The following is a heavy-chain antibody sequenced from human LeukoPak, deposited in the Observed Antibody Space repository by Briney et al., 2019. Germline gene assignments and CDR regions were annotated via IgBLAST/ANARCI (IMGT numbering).Heavy chain of an antibody. V-gene: IGHV3-74*01. CDR2: INSDGSST. J-gene: IGHJ5*02. CDR1: GFTFSSYW. D-gene: IGHD5-12*01. CDR3: ARPMSTRGPFDP. Sequence: GGSLRLSCAVSGFTFSSYWMHWVRQVPGKGLVWVSRINSDGSSTSYADSVKGRFTISRDNAKNTLYLQMNSLRAEDTAVYYCARPMSTRGPFDPWGQGTLVTVSS.